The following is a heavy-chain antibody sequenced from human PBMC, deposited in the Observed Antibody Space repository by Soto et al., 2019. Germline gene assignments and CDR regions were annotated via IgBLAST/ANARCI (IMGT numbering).Heavy chain of an antibody. CDR2: ISAHNGNT. CDR1: GYTFTSYG. J-gene: IGHJ4*02. CDR3: ARGRYGDY. D-gene: IGHD1-1*01. Sequence: QVHLVQSGAEVKKPGASVKVSCKCSGYTFTSYGITWVRQAPGQGLEWMGWISAHNGNTDYAQKLQGRVTVTRDTATSTAYMELRSLRSDDTAVYYCARGRYGDYWGQGALVTVSS. V-gene: IGHV1-18*01.